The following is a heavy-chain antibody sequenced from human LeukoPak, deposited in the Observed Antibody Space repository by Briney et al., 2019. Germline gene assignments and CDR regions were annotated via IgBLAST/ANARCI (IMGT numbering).Heavy chain of an antibody. CDR1: GFTFDDYA. J-gene: IGHJ3*02. Sequence: PGRSLRLSCAASGFTFDDYAMHWVRQAPGKGLEWVSGISWNSGSIDYADSVKGRFTISRDNSKNTLYLQMNSLRAEDTAVYYCARSALWDGYYYPMAINDAFDIWGQGTMVTVSS. D-gene: IGHD3-22*01. CDR2: ISWNSGSI. V-gene: IGHV3-9*01. CDR3: ARSALWDGYYYPMAINDAFDI.